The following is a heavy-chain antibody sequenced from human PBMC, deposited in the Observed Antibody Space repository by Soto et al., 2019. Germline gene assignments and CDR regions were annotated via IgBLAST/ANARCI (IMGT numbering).Heavy chain of an antibody. V-gene: IGHV1-3*01. J-gene: IGHJ4*02. CDR3: ARVYCSSTSCYFPLDY. CDR2: INAGNGNT. Sequence: QVQLVQSGAEVKKPGASVKVSCKASGYTFTSYAMHWVRQAPGQRLEWMGWINAGNGNTKYSQKFQGRVTITRDTYASTAYMELSSLRSEDTAVYYCARVYCSSTSCYFPLDYWGQGTLVTVSS. CDR1: GYTFTSYA. D-gene: IGHD2-2*01.